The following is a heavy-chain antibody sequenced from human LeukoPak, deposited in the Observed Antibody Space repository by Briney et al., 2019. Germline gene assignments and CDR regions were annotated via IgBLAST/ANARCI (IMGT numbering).Heavy chain of an antibody. CDR3: ARAVSGSYFDF. V-gene: IGHV4-61*02. J-gene: IGHJ4*02. CDR2: IYTSGST. Sequence: SETLSLTCTASGVSISSGSYYWSWIRQPPGKGLEWIGRIYTSGSTNYNPSLKSRVTISVDTSKNQFSLKLSSVTAADTAVYYCARAVSGSYFDFWGQGTLVTVSS. D-gene: IGHD1-26*01. CDR1: GVSISSGSYY.